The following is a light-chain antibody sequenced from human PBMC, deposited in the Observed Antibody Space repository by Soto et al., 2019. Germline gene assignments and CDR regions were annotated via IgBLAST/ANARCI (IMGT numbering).Light chain of an antibody. Sequence: LTHPASVSGSPGQSITISCTGTSSGVGGYDYVSWYQQHPGKAPKLIIYEVRHRPSGVSNRFSGSKSGNTASLTISGLQAEDEADYFCSSYTGTSTLYAFGTGTKVTVL. CDR3: SSYTGTSTLYA. CDR1: SSGVGGYDY. V-gene: IGLV2-14*01. J-gene: IGLJ1*01. CDR2: EVR.